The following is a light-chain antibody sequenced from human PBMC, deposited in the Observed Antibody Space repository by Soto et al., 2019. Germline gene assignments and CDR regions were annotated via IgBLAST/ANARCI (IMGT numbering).Light chain of an antibody. J-gene: IGKJ2*01. CDR2: DAS. CDR1: QTTNTW. CDR3: QQYISYPYT. V-gene: IGKV1-5*01. Sequence: DIQMTQFPSTLSASVGDRVTITCRASQTTNTWLAWYQQKPGTAPKLLIYDASSLEGGVPSRFSASGSGTEFALTISSLQPDGLATYYCQQYISYPYTFGQGTKVEIK.